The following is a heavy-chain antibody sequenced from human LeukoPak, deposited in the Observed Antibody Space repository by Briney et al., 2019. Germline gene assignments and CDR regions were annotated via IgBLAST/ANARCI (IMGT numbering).Heavy chain of an antibody. J-gene: IGHJ4*02. CDR3: ARGVSSGYYRL. CDR1: GGSINNYY. Sequence: SETLSLTCTVSGGSINNYYWSWIRQPPGKGLEWIGYIYYSGSTNYNPSLKSRVTISVDTSKNQFSLKLSSVTAADTAVYYCARGVSSGYYRLWGQGTLVTVSS. V-gene: IGHV4-59*01. D-gene: IGHD3-22*01. CDR2: IYYSGST.